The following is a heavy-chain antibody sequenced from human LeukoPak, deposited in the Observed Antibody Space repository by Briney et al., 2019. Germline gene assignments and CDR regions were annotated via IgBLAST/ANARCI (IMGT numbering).Heavy chain of an antibody. CDR3: AGSNWNDFDY. J-gene: IGHJ4*02. CDR2: IYYSGST. CDR1: GGSFSGYY. Sequence: KTSETLSLTCAVYGGSFSGYYWSWIRQPPGKGLEWIGYIYYSGSTNYNLSLKSRVTISVDTSKNQFSLKLSSVTAADTAVYYCAGSNWNDFDYWGQGTLVTVSS. V-gene: IGHV4-59*01. D-gene: IGHD1-20*01.